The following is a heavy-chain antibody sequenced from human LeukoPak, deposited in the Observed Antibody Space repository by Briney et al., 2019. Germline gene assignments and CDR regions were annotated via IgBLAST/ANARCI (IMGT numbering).Heavy chain of an antibody. CDR3: ARHSKGPRRWLQSTRPAGYYYMDV. J-gene: IGHJ6*03. CDR2: INHSGST. Sequence: SETLSLTCAVYGGSFSGYYWSWIRQPPGKGLEWIGEINHSGSTNYNPSLKSRVTISVDTSKNQFSLKLSSVTAADTAVYYCARHSKGPRRWLQSTRPAGYYYMDVWGKGTTVTISS. V-gene: IGHV4-34*01. D-gene: IGHD5-24*01. CDR1: GGSFSGYY.